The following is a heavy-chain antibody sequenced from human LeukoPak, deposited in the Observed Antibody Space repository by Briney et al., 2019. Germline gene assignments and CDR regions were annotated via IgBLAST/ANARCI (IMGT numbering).Heavy chain of an antibody. CDR3: ADYGVSGVRNNFY. V-gene: IGHV3-23*01. D-gene: IGHD3-3*01. CDR2: ISVASIT. CDR1: GLAFSSYA. J-gene: IGHJ4*02. Sequence: QPGGSLRLSCAASGLAFSSYAMNWVRQPPGKGLEWVSTISVASITFYADSVKGRFTISRDNSRNTVYLQMTSLRADDTAVYYCADYGVSGVRNNFYWGQGTLVTVSS.